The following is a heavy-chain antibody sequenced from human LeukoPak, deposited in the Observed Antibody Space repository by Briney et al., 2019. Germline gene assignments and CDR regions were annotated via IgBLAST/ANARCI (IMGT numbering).Heavy chain of an antibody. CDR2: IKPRTGDT. D-gene: IGHD4/OR15-4a*01. CDR1: GYTFNDYY. V-gene: IGHV1-2*02. CDR3: ARRLSGPTDLHY. J-gene: IGHJ4*02. Sequence: GASVKVSCKASGYTFNDYYIYWVRQAPGQGLEWMGWIKPRTGDTKYAENLQGRVTLTRDTSITTAYMELNRLTSDDTAVYYCARRLSGPTDLHYWGQGTLVSVSS.